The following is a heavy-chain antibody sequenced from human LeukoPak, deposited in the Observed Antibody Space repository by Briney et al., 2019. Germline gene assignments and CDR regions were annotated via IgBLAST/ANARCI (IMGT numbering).Heavy chain of an antibody. CDR1: GFTFDDYA. Sequence: PGGSLRLSCAASGFTFDDYAMHWVRQAPGKGLEWVSLISWDGGSTYYADSVKGRFTISGDNSKNSLYLQMNSLRAEDTALYYCAKAEDYYGSGSRYYGMDVWGKGTTVTVSS. CDR2: ISWDGGST. J-gene: IGHJ6*04. V-gene: IGHV3-43D*04. D-gene: IGHD3-10*01. CDR3: AKAEDYYGSGSRYYGMDV.